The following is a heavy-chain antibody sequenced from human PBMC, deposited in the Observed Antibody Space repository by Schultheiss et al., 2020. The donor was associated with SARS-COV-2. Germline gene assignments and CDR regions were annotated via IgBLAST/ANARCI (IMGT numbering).Heavy chain of an antibody. CDR3: ARGTEADFDY. CDR1: GGSISSSSYY. Sequence: SETLSLTCTVSGGSISSSSYYWGWIRQPPGKGLEWIGSIYYSGSTYYNPSLKSRVTISVDTSKNQFSLKLSSVTAADTAVYYCARGTEADFDYWGQGILVTVSS. V-gene: IGHV4-39*07. J-gene: IGHJ4*02. CDR2: IYYSGST.